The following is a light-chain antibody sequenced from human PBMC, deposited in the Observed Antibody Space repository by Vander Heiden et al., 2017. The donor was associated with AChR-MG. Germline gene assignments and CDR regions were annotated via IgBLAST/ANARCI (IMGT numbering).Light chain of an antibody. CDR1: SSDVGGYNY. J-gene: IGLJ1*01. Sequence: QSALTQPRSVSGSPGQSVTISCTGTSSDVGGYNYVSWYQQHPGKAPKLRIYDVSKRPSGVPDRFSGSKSGNTDSLTISGLQAEDEADYYCCSYAGSYTYVFGTGTKVTVL. CDR2: DVS. CDR3: CSYAGSYTYV. V-gene: IGLV2-11*01.